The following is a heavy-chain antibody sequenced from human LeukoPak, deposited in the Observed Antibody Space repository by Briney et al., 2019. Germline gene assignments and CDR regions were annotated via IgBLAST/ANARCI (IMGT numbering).Heavy chain of an antibody. Sequence: ASVKVSCKASGGTFSSYAISWVRQAPGQGLEWMGGIIPIFGTANYAQKFQGRVTITADESTSTAHMELSSLRSEDTAVYYCAREGHDGGSYFDYWGQGTLVTVSS. CDR3: AREGHDGGSYFDY. V-gene: IGHV1-69*13. D-gene: IGHD3-10*01. CDR1: GGTFSSYA. J-gene: IGHJ4*02. CDR2: IIPIFGTA.